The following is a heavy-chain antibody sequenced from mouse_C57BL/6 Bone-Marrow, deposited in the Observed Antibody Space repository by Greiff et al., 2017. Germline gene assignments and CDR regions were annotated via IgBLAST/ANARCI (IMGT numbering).Heavy chain of an antibody. V-gene: IGHV3-8*01. CDR2: ISYSGIT. J-gene: IGHJ2*01. CDR1: GYSITRDY. CDR3: ARYGDGNDFDY. Sequence: VQLQQSGPGLAKPSQTLTLTCSDTGYSITRDYWNWIRKFPGTKLEYMGYISYSGITYNNPSPKSRISITRDTSKNQYYLQLNSVTTEDTATYYCARYGDGNDFDYWGQGTTLTVSS. D-gene: IGHD2-13*01.